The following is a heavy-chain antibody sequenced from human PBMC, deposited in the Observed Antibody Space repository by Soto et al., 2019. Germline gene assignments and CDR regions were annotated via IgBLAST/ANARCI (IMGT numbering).Heavy chain of an antibody. J-gene: IGHJ5*02. Sequence: LSLTCSVSGDYIHVGCYYWTWIRQRPGKGLEWMGYIYYTGKTYYNPSLESRLTMSVDRSKNQFSLRLTSVTAADTAVYFCGRDLTSNANCIDPWGQGTLVTVSS. D-gene: IGHD2-2*01. V-gene: IGHV4-31*02. CDR3: GRDLTSNANCIDP. CDR1: GDYIHVGCYY. CDR2: IYYTGKT.